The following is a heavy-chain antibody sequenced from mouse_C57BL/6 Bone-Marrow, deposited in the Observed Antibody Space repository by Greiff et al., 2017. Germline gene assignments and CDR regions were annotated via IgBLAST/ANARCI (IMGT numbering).Heavy chain of an antibody. CDR3: ARENDYAWFAY. J-gene: IGHJ3*01. Sequence: EVKLVESGGGLVKPGGSLKLSCAASGFTFSSYAMSWVRQTPEKRLEWVATISDGGSYTYYTDNVKGRFTISRDNAKNNLYLQMSHLKSEDTAMYYCARENDYAWFAYWGQGTLVTVSA. D-gene: IGHD2-4*01. CDR2: ISDGGSYT. V-gene: IGHV5-4*01. CDR1: GFTFSSYA.